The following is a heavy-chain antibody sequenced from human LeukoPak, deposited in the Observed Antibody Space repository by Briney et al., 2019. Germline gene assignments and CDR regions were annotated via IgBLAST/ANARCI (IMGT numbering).Heavy chain of an antibody. Sequence: KPSETLSLTCAVYGGSFSGYYWSWIRQPPGKGLEWIGEINHSGSTNYNPSLKSRVTISVDMSKNQFSLKLSSVTAADTAVYYCAMIVVVIPGNDAFDIWGQGTMVTVSS. D-gene: IGHD3-22*01. CDR3: AMIVVVIPGNDAFDI. J-gene: IGHJ3*02. V-gene: IGHV4-34*01. CDR2: INHSGST. CDR1: GGSFSGYY.